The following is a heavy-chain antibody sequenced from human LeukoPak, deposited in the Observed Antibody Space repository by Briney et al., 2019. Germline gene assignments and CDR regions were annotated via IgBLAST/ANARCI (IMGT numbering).Heavy chain of an antibody. CDR3: AHPRGARYFDWLLGEAEYYFDY. Sequence: SGPTLVNPTQTLTLTCTFSGFSLSTSGVGVGWIRQPPGKALEWLALIYWDDDKRYSPSLKSRLTITKDTSKNQVVLTMTNMDPVDTATYFCAHPRGARYFDWLLGEAEYYFDYWGQGTLVTVSS. D-gene: IGHD3-9*01. J-gene: IGHJ4*02. CDR1: GFSLSTSGVG. V-gene: IGHV2-5*02. CDR2: IYWDDDK.